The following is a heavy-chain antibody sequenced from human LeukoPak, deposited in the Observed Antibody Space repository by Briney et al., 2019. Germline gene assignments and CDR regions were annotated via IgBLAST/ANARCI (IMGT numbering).Heavy chain of an antibody. J-gene: IGHJ3*02. Sequence: ASVKVSCKASGYTFTSYDINWVRQAPGQGLEWMGWISAYNGNTNYAQKLQGRVTMTTDTSTSTAYMELRSLRSDDTAVYYCARARHYDFWSGYLIRDPDAFDIWGQGTMVTVSS. CDR1: GYTFTSYD. CDR3: ARARHYDFWSGYLIRDPDAFDI. CDR2: ISAYNGNT. D-gene: IGHD3-3*01. V-gene: IGHV1-18*01.